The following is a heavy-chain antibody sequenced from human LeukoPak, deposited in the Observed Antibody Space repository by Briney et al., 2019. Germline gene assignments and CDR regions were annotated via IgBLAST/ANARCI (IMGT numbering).Heavy chain of an antibody. D-gene: IGHD6-19*01. J-gene: IGHJ4*02. Sequence: GGSLRLSCAASGFTFSSYSMNWVRQAPGKGLEWVSSISSSSSYIYYADSVKGRFTISRDNAKNSLYLQMNSLRAEDTAVYYCARDLRGSDWAPVDYWGQGTLVTVSS. CDR3: ARDLRGSDWAPVDY. V-gene: IGHV3-21*01. CDR2: ISSSSSYI. CDR1: GFTFSSYS.